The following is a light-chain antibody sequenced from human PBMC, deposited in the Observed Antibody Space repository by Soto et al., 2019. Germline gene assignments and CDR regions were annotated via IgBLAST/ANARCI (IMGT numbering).Light chain of an antibody. V-gene: IGKV3-20*01. CDR1: QTVNGNS. CDR2: DTS. CDR3: QQCGSLPGT. Sequence: ETVLTQSPGTLSLSPGERATLSCRASQTVNGNSLGWYQQKPGQAPRLLIYDTSSSATGIPDRFSGSGSGTDFTLTISRLEPEDVAVYYCQQCGSLPGTFGQGTRVDIK. J-gene: IGKJ1*01.